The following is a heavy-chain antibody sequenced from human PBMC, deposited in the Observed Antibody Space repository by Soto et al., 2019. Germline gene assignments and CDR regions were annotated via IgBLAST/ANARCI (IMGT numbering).Heavy chain of an antibody. D-gene: IGHD2-15*01. Sequence: QVQLVQSGAEVKKPGSSVKVSCKASGGTFSSYAISWVRQAPGQGLEWMGGIIPIFGTANYAQKFQGRVTITADESTRTAYMGLSSLRSEDTAVYYCAGSRDIVVVVAATRFDYWGQGTLVTVSS. CDR1: GGTFSSYA. J-gene: IGHJ4*02. V-gene: IGHV1-69*12. CDR2: IIPIFGTA. CDR3: AGSRDIVVVVAATRFDY.